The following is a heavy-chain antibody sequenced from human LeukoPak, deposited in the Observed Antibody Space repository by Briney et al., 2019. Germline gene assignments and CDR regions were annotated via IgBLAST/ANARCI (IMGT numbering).Heavy chain of an antibody. CDR3: ARRGGTSGTRPPDYGMDV. D-gene: IGHD1-1*01. Sequence: GGSLRLSCAASGFTLSSYSMNWVRQAPGKGLEWVSSISSSSSYIYYADSVKGRFTISRDNAKNSLYLQMNSLRAEDTAVYYCARRGGTSGTRPPDYGMDVWGQGTTVTVSS. V-gene: IGHV3-21*01. J-gene: IGHJ6*02. CDR1: GFTLSSYS. CDR2: ISSSSSYI.